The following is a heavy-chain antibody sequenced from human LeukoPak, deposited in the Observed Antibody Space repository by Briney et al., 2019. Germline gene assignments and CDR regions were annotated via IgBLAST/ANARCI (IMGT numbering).Heavy chain of an antibody. CDR3: ARDVGARNDY. Sequence: GGSLRLSCAASGFTFSSYGMHWVRQAPGKGLEWVAVISYDGSNRYYADSVKGRFTISRDNSKNTLYLQMNSLRAEDTAVYYCARDVGARNDYWGQGTLVTVSS. J-gene: IGHJ4*02. V-gene: IGHV3-30*03. CDR2: ISYDGSNR. CDR1: GFTFSSYG. D-gene: IGHD1-26*01.